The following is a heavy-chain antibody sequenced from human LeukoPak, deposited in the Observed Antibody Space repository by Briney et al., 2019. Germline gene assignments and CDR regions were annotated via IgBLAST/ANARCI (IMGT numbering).Heavy chain of an antibody. CDR2: IYYSGST. J-gene: IGHJ4*02. V-gene: IGHV4-39*07. CDR3: ARQDIVVVPAAIGGWEFDY. Sequence: SETLSLTCTVPGGSISSSSYYWGWIRQPPGKGLEWIGSIYYSGSTYYNPSLKSRVTISVDTSKNQFSLKLSSVTAADTAVYYCARQDIVVVPAAIGGWEFDYWGQGTLVTVSS. CDR1: GGSISSSSYY. D-gene: IGHD2-2*02.